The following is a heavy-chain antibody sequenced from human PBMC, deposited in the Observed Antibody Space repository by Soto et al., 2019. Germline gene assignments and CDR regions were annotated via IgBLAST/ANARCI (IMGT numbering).Heavy chain of an antibody. Sequence: SQTLSLTCAISGDSVSSNSAAWNWIRQSPSRGIEWLGRTYYRSKWYNDYAASVKSRITINPDTSKNQFSLQLNSVTPEDTAVYYCARVNWNLGYYGMDVWGQGTTVTVSS. J-gene: IGHJ6*02. CDR3: ARVNWNLGYYGMDV. D-gene: IGHD1-7*01. CDR2: TYYRSKWYN. CDR1: GDSVSSNSAA. V-gene: IGHV6-1*01.